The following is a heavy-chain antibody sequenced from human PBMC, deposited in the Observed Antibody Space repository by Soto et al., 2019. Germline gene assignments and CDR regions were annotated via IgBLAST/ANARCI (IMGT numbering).Heavy chain of an antibody. Sequence: QVQLQESGPGLVKPSGTLSLTCTVSGGSINTYYWSWIRQPAGKGLEWIGRIYHSGYINPNSSLKSRLTMSVDTSKNQFFLRLSSVTAADTAVYYCARVAGAKFDFWGQGILVTVSS. J-gene: IGHJ4*02. V-gene: IGHV4-4*07. CDR2: IYHSGYI. CDR1: GGSINTYY. D-gene: IGHD6-19*01. CDR3: ARVAGAKFDF.